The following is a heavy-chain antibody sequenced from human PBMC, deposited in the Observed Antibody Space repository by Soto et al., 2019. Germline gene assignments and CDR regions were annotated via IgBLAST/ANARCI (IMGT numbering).Heavy chain of an antibody. CDR3: ARLKSRIVVLPYAVRYKP. CDR1: GGSISSGGYY. D-gene: IGHD2-2*01. J-gene: IGHJ5*02. Sequence: TLASTFTVSGGSISSGGYYWSWIRQHPVKVLEWIGYIYYSGSTYYNPSLKSRVTMSVYASKNQFSLKLSSVTAADTDVYCCARLKSRIVVLPYAVRYKPWGQGTLDTVSS. CDR2: IYYSGST. V-gene: IGHV4-31*03.